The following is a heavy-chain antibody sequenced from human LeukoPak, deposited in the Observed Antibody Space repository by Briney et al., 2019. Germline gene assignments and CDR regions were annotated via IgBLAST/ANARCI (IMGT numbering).Heavy chain of an antibody. Sequence: GEALKISRQGSGFHFTSYWIRWVRQVPGKGLEWMGRIDPSDSYTKYSPSFQGHVTISADKSISTAYLQWSSLKASDTAMYYCARRMGYCSGGSCLNWFDPWGQGTLVTVSS. J-gene: IGHJ5*02. CDR1: GFHFTSYW. CDR3: ARRMGYCSGGSCLNWFDP. CDR2: IDPSDSYT. V-gene: IGHV5-10-1*01. D-gene: IGHD2-15*01.